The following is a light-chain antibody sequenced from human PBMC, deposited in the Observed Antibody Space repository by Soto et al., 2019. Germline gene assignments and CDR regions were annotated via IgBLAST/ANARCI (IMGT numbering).Light chain of an antibody. CDR1: STDFVSYNR. V-gene: IGLV2-18*01. CDR2: EAN. Sequence: QSVLTQPPSVSGSPGQSVTISCTGTSTDFVSYNRVSWYQQPPGTAPKLIIYEANNRPSGVPDRFSGSKSGNTASLTISGLQAADEADYYCSLYTSENTYVFGTGTKLTVL. J-gene: IGLJ1*01. CDR3: SLYTSENTYV.